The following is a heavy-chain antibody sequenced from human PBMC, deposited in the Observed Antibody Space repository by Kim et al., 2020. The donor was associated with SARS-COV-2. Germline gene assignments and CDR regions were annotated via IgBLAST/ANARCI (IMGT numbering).Heavy chain of an antibody. CDR3: AREAGSGSYYNPSWYYGMDV. CDR1: GGSISSGGYY. V-gene: IGHV4-31*03. D-gene: IGHD3-10*01. J-gene: IGHJ6*02. CDR2: IYYSGST. Sequence: SETLSLTCTVSGGSISSGGYYWSWIRQHPGKGLEWIGYIYYSGSTYYNPSLKSRVTISVDTSKNQFSLKLSSVTAADTAVYYCAREAGSGSYYNPSWYYGMDVWGQGTTVTVSS.